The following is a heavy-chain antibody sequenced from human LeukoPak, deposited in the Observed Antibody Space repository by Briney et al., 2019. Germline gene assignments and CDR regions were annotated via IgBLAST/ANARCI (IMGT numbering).Heavy chain of an antibody. CDR1: GYTFTSYD. CDR2: GNPNRGNT. Sequence: ASVKVSCTATGYTFTSYDINWVRQAPGPGLEWMGWGNPNRGNTGYAQKFQGRVPMTRNTSISTAYMELSSLRSEDTAVYYCVRVGYYYYYGMDVWGQGTTVTVSS. J-gene: IGHJ6*02. V-gene: IGHV1-8*01. CDR3: VRVGYYYYYGMDV.